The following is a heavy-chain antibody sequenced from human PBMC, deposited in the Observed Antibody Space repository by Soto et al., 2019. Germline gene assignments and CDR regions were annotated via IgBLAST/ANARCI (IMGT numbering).Heavy chain of an antibody. CDR2: IYYSGST. Sequence: QVQLQESGPGLVKPSQTLSLTCTVSGGSISSGGYYWSWIRQHPGKGLAWFGYIYYSGSTSYNPSLKSRVTISVDTSKNQFSLKLSSVTAADTAVYYRARDSVATYNWFDPWGQGTLDTVSS. D-gene: IGHD6-6*01. CDR3: ARDSVATYNWFDP. CDR1: GGSISSGGYY. V-gene: IGHV4-31*03. J-gene: IGHJ5*02.